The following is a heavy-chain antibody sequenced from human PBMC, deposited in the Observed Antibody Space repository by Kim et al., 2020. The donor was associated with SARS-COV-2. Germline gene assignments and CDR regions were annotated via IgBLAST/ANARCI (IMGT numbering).Heavy chain of an antibody. J-gene: IGHJ2*01. CDR1: GGSISSSSYY. CDR2: IYYSGST. D-gene: IGHD3-22*01. CDR3: ARRGSNGLYWFFDL. Sequence: SETLSLTCTVSGGSISSSSYYWGWVRQPPGKGLEWIGNIYYSGSTYYNPSLQSRLTISVDTSKNHFSLRLTSVTAADTAVYFCARRGSNGLYWFFDLWGRGTLVTVSS. V-gene: IGHV4-39*02.